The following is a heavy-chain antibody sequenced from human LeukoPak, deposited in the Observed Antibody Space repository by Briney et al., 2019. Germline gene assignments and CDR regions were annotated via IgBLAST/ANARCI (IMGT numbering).Heavy chain of an antibody. D-gene: IGHD6-19*01. Sequence: SETLSLTCAVYGGSFSGYYWSWIRQPPGKGLEWIGEINHSGSTYYNPSLKSRVTISVDTSRNQFSLKLSSVTAADTAVYYCASLAVAGLSEGYWGQGTLVIVSS. CDR2: INHSGST. V-gene: IGHV4-34*01. J-gene: IGHJ4*02. CDR1: GGSFSGYY. CDR3: ASLAVAGLSEGY.